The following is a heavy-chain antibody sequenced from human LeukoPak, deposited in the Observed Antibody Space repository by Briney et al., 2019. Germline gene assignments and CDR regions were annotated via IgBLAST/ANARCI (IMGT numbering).Heavy chain of an antibody. CDR1: GGSFSGYY. CDR3: ARHPPYYYDSSGPPDV. CDR2: INHSGST. V-gene: IGHV4-34*01. D-gene: IGHD3-22*01. J-gene: IGHJ6*04. Sequence: SETLSLTCAVYGGSFSGYYRSWIRQPPGKGLEWIGEINHSGSTNYNPSLKSRVTISVDTSKNQFSLKLSSVTAADTAVYYCARHPPYYYDSSGPPDVWGKGTTVTISS.